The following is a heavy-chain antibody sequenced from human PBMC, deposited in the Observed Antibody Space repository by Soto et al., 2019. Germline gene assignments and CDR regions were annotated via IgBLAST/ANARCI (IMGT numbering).Heavy chain of an antibody. CDR3: ATVGAAAANYGLDV. CDR1: GYTFRGYY. D-gene: IGHD6-13*01. CDR2: INPNNGDT. J-gene: IGHJ6*02. V-gene: IGHV1-2*02. Sequence: GASVKVSCKASGYTFRGYYIHWVRQAPGQGPEWMGWINPNNGDTKYAQKFQGRATMTRDMSISTLYMNLTRLTSQDTAVYYCATVGAAAANYGLDVWGQGTTVTVSS.